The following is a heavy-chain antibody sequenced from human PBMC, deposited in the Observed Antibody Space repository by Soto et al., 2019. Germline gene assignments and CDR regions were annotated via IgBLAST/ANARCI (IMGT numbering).Heavy chain of an antibody. CDR1: GGSFSGYY. D-gene: IGHD3-10*01. CDR2: INHSGST. J-gene: IGHJ6*02. V-gene: IGHV4-34*01. Sequence: NPSETLSLTCAVYGGSFSGYYWSWIRQPPGKGLEWIGEINHSGSTNYNPSLKSRVTISVDTSKNQFSLKLSSVTAADTAVYYCARGRFTYGSGSYYNVRHYYGMDVWGQGTTVTSP. CDR3: ARGRFTYGSGSYYNVRHYYGMDV.